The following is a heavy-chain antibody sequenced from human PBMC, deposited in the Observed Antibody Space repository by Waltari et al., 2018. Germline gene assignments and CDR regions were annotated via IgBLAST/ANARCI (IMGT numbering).Heavy chain of an antibody. V-gene: IGHV1-2*02. J-gene: IGHJ4*02. Sequence: QVQLVQSGAEVKKPGASVKVSCTTSGYTFTGYYMYWGRVAPGQGMEWVGWIDPYSGGSTYAQEFQGRVIMTRDASISTAYMELNRLISDDAAMYYCATAEDAFQIVNWGQGTLVTVSS. D-gene: IGHD2-15*01. CDR2: IDPYSGGS. CDR3: ATAEDAFQIVN. CDR1: GYTFTGYY.